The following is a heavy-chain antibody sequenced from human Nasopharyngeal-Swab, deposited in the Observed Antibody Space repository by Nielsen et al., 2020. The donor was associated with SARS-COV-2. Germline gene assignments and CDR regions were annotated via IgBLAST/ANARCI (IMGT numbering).Heavy chain of an antibody. CDR3: ASPYCSSTSCRLSYYYGMDV. J-gene: IGHJ6*02. V-gene: IGHV1-69*06. Sequence: WVRQAPGHGRVWMVGIIPIFGTANYAQKFQGRVTITADKSTSTAYMELSSLRSEDTAVYYCASPYCSSTSCRLSYYYGMDVWGQGTTVTVSS. D-gene: IGHD2-2*01. CDR2: IIPIFGTA.